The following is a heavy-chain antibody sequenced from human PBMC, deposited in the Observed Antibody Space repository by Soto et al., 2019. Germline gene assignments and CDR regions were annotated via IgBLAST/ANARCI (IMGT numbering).Heavy chain of an antibody. D-gene: IGHD3-22*01. CDR3: ARDLRVSYYYDSSGYPRFRFDY. V-gene: IGHV1-46*01. J-gene: IGHJ4*02. CDR2: INPSGGST. CDR1: GYTFTSYY. Sequence: ASVKVSCKASGYTFTSYYMHWVRQAPGQGLEWMGIINPSGGSTSYAQKFQGRVTMTRDTSTSTVYMELSSLRSEDTAVYYCARDLRVSYYYDSSGYPRFRFDYRGQGTLVTVSS.